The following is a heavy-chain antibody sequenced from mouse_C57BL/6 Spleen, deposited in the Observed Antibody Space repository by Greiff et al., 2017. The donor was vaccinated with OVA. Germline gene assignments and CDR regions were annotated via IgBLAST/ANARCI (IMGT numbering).Heavy chain of an antibody. V-gene: IGHV1-53*01. Sequence: QVQLQQSGTELVKPGASVKLSCKASGYTFTSYWMHWVKQRPGQGLEWIGNINPSNGGTNYNEKFKSKATLTVDKSSSTAYMQLISLTSDDSAVYYCAREGYDGDDEDYWGQGTTLTVSS. J-gene: IGHJ2*01. CDR1: GYTFTSYW. CDR3: AREGYDGDDEDY. D-gene: IGHD2-3*01. CDR2: INPSNGGT.